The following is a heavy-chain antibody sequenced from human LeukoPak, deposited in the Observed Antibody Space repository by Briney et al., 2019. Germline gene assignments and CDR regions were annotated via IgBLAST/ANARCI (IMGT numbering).Heavy chain of an antibody. CDR2: ISGSGGST. CDR1: GFTFSSYA. D-gene: IGHD3-10*01. V-gene: IGHV3-23*01. J-gene: IGHJ4*02. Sequence: GGSLRLSCAASGFTFSSYAMSWVRQAPGKGLEWVSGISGSGGSTYDADSVKGRFTISRDNSKNTLFLQMNSLRAEDTAVYYCATHLQGYYGSGSYYGGYFDYWGQGTLVTVSS. CDR3: ATHLQGYYGSGSYYGGYFDY.